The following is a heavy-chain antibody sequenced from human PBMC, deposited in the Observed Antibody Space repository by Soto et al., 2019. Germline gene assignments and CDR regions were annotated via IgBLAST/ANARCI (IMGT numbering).Heavy chain of an antibody. CDR1: GFTFSSYA. J-gene: IGHJ4*02. Sequence: PGGSLRLSCAASGFTFSSYAMSWVRQAPGKGLEWVSAISGSGGSTYYADSVKGRFTISRDNSKNTLYLQMNSLRAEDTAIYYCAKNRNHLRFLEWHTTEYYFDYWGQGTLVTV. CDR3: AKNRNHLRFLEWHTTEYYFDY. V-gene: IGHV3-23*01. D-gene: IGHD3-3*01. CDR2: ISGSGGST.